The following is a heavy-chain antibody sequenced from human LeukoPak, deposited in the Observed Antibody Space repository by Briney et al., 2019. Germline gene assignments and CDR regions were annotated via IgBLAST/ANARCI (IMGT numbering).Heavy chain of an antibody. J-gene: IGHJ4*02. V-gene: IGHV1-18*01. D-gene: IGHD3-22*01. CDR1: GSTFTSYG. CDR2: ISAYNGNT. CDR3: ARVQYYDSSGYYSY. Sequence: ASVKVSCKASGSTFTSYGISWVRQAPGQGLEWMGWISAYNGNTNYAQKLQGRVTMTTDTSTSTAYMELRSLRSDDTAVYYCARVQYYDSSGYYSYWGQGTLVTVSS.